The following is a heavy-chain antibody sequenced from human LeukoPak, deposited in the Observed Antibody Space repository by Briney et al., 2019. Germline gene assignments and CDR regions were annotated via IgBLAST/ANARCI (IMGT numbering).Heavy chain of an antibody. V-gene: IGHV3-7*01. CDR3: ARGAAVPLEWLIGNYFDY. CDR1: GFTFSSYW. D-gene: IGHD3-3*01. CDR2: IKQDGSEK. J-gene: IGHJ4*02. Sequence: GGSLRLSCAASGFTFSSYWMSWVRQAPGKGLEGVANIKQDGSEKYYVDSVKGRFTISRDNSKNTLYLQMNSLRAEDTAVYYCARGAAVPLEWLIGNYFDYWGPGTLVTVSS.